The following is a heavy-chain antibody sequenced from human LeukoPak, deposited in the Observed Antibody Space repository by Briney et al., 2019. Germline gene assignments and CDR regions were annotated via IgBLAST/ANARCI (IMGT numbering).Heavy chain of an antibody. D-gene: IGHD3-10*01. J-gene: IGHJ4*02. CDR2: IYYSGST. V-gene: IGHV4-4*02. CDR1: GGSISSSNW. Sequence: PSGTLSLTCAVSGGSISSSNWWSWVRQPPGKGLEWMGYIYYSGSTNYNPSLKSRVTISVDTSKNQFSLKLSSVTAADTAVYYCARSPPMVRGVYYFDYWGQGTLVTVSS. CDR3: ARSPPMVRGVYYFDY.